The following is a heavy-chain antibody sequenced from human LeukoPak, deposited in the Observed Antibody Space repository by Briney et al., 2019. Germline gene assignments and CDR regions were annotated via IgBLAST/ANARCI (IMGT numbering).Heavy chain of an antibody. V-gene: IGHV4-34*01. Sequence: SETQSLTCAVYGGSFSGYYWSWIRQPPGKGLEWIGEINHSGSTNYNPSLKSRVTISVDTSKNQFSLKLGSVTAADTAVYYCARGRVRVWGSYRPFDYWGQGTLVTVSS. CDR1: GGSFSGYY. J-gene: IGHJ4*02. D-gene: IGHD3-16*02. CDR3: ARGRVRVWGSYRPFDY. CDR2: INHSGST.